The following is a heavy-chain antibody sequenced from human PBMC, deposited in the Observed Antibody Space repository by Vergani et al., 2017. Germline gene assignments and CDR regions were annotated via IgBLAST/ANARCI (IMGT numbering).Heavy chain of an antibody. V-gene: IGHV3-30*02. CDR2: IQFDGSNQ. J-gene: IGHJ4*02. Sequence: QVQLVESGGGVVQRGGSLRLSCATSGFTLSNYDMQWIRPGPGKGLEFVAFIQFDGSNQYYADSVKGRFTLSRDFSKNTLYLQMNSLRTDDTATYYCAKLCRGWCIDYWGQGTQVIVSS. CDR3: AKLCRGWCIDY. CDR1: GFTLSNYD. D-gene: IGHD4/OR15-4a*01.